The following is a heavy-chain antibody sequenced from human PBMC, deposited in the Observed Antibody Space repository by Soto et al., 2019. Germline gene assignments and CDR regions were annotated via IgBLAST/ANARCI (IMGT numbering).Heavy chain of an antibody. CDR3: SRVDPGETSPFDH. CDR2: IIPILGIA. V-gene: IGHV1-69*02. J-gene: IGHJ4*02. CDR1: GGTFSSYT. D-gene: IGHD3-10*01. Sequence: GASVKVSCKASGGTFSSYTISWVRQAPGQGLEWMGRIIPILGIANYAQKFQGRVTITRDTSTSTVYMEVSSLRSEDTAVYYCSRVDPGETSPFDHWGQGTLVTVSS.